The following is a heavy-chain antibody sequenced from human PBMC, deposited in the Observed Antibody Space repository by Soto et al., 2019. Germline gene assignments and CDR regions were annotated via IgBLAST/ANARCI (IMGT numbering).Heavy chain of an antibody. Sequence: QLQLQESGPGLVKPSETLSLTCTVSGGSISSSSYYWGWIRQPPGKGLEWIGSIYYSGSTYYNPSLKSRAPISVDTSKNQFSLKLSSVTAADTAVYYCASRVIVATRFPFDYWGQGPLVTVSS. CDR2: IYYSGST. D-gene: IGHD5-12*01. CDR3: ASRVIVATRFPFDY. J-gene: IGHJ4*02. CDR1: GGSISSSSYY. V-gene: IGHV4-39*01.